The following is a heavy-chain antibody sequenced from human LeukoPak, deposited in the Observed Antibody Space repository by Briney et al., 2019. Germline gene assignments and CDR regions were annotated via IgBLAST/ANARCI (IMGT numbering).Heavy chain of an antibody. CDR2: ISGSGSST. CDR3: AKDPPRGSAVAFDI. D-gene: IGHD2-15*01. CDR1: GFTFSNFA. J-gene: IGHJ3*02. V-gene: IGHV3-23*01. Sequence: PGGSLRPSCAASGFTFSNFAMSWVRQAPGKGLEWVSTISGSGSSTYYADSVKGRFTISRDNSRNTLYLQMDSLSAEDSPVYYCAKDPPRGSAVAFDIWGQGTRVTVSS.